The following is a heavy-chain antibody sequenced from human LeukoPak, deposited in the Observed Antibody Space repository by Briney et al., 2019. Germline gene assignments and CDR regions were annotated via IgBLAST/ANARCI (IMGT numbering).Heavy chain of an antibody. CDR1: GFTFSSYG. CDR2: IGGRDGST. D-gene: IGHD3-10*01. J-gene: IGHJ4*02. Sequence: GGSLRLSCAASGFTFSSYGMSWVRQAPGKGLEWVSAIGGRDGSTYYADSVKGRFTISRDNSKNTLYVQMNSLRAEDTAVYYCAKDRAMVRGVIGFDYWGQGTLVTVSS. V-gene: IGHV3-23*01. CDR3: AKDRAMVRGVIGFDY.